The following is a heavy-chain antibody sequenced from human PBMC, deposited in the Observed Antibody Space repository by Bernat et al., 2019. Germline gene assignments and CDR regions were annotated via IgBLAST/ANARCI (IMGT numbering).Heavy chain of an antibody. CDR1: GFTFSSYA. CDR2: ISGSGGST. V-gene: IGHV3-23*01. CDR3: AKDEGLFCSGGSCYSDFGAFDI. J-gene: IGHJ3*02. D-gene: IGHD2-15*01. Sequence: EVQLLESGGGLVQPGGSLRLSCAASGFTFSSYAMSWVRQAPGKGLEWVSAISGSGGSTYYADSVKGRFTISRDNSKNTLYLQMNSLRAEDTAVYYCAKDEGLFCSGGSCYSDFGAFDIWGQGTMVTVSS.